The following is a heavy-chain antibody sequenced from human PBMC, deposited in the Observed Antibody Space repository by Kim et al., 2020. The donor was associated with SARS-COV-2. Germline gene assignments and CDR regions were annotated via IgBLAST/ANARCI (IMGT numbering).Heavy chain of an antibody. D-gene: IGHD4-17*01. J-gene: IGHJ5*02. CDR1: GFTFSNAW. V-gene: IGHV3-15*01. CDR2: IKSKTDGGTT. Sequence: GGSLRLSCAASGFTFSNAWMSWVRQAPGKGLEWVGRIKSKTDGGTTDYAAPGKGRFTISRDDSKNTLYLQMNSLKTEDTAVYYCTTDGGVYGEGDWFDPWGQGTRVTVSS. CDR3: TTDGGVYGEGDWFDP.